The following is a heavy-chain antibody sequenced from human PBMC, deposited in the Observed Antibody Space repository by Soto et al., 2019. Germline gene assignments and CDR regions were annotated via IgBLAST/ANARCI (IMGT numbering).Heavy chain of an antibody. V-gene: IGHV1-3*01. CDR1: GYTLSNYA. D-gene: IGHD2-15*01. Sequence: ASVKVSCKASGYTLSNYAMHWVRQAPGQRLEWMGWINAGNGNTKYSQKFQDRVTITRDTSASTANMELSSLRSEDTAVYYCAKGGNIAVLVADYCIDVWDKPSTVTVSS. CDR3: AKGGNIAVLVADYCIDV. CDR2: INAGNGNT. J-gene: IGHJ6*04.